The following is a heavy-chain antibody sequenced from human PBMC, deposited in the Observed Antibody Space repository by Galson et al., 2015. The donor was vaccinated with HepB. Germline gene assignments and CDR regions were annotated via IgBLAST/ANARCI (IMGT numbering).Heavy chain of an antibody. D-gene: IGHD3-22*01. CDR2: ISSSGSTI. J-gene: IGHJ4*02. CDR3: ARARRGAFDSSGPYFDY. V-gene: IGHV3-48*03. Sequence: SLRLSCAASGFTFSSYEMNWVRQAPGKGLEWVSYISSSGSTIYYADSVKGRFTISRDNAKNSLYLQMNSLRAEDTAVYYCARARRGAFDSSGPYFDYWGQGTLVTVSS. CDR1: GFTFSSYE.